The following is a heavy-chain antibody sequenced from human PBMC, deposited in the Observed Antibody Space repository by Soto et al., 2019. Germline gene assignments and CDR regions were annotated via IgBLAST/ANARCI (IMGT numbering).Heavy chain of an antibody. CDR3: SSLRGGYTPYYFDY. V-gene: IGHV4-31*03. CDR1: GGSISSGGYY. CDR2: IYYSGST. Sequence: PSETLSLTCTVSGGSISSGGYYWSWIRQHPGKGLEWIGYIYYSGSTYYNPSLKSRVTISVDTSKNQFSLKLSSVTAADTAVYYCSSLRGGYTPYYFDYWGQGTLVTV. J-gene: IGHJ4*02. D-gene: IGHD3-16*01.